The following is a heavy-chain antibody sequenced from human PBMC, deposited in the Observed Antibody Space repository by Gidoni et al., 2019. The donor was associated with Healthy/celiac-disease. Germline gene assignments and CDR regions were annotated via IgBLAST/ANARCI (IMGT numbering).Heavy chain of an antibody. CDR3: AMEALGAKGY. Sequence: QVQLVESGGGVVKPGRYLSRSCAASGFTFSRSAMHWVRPAPGKGLEWVAVISYDGSNKYYADSVKGRFTISRDNSKNTLYLQMNSLRAEDTAVYYCAMEALGAKGYWGQGTLVTVSS. CDR2: ISYDGSNK. J-gene: IGHJ4*02. CDR1: GFTFSRSA. D-gene: IGHD1-26*01. V-gene: IGHV3-30*01.